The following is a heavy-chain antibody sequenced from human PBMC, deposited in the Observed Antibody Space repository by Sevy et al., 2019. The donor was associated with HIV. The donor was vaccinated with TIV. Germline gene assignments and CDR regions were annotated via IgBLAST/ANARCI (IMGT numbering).Heavy chain of an antibody. CDR2: IKQDGSEK. CDR1: GFTFSSYW. J-gene: IGHJ4*02. V-gene: IGHV3-7*01. CDR3: ATAISQLAYYFDY. D-gene: IGHD1-1*01. Sequence: GGSLRLSCAASGFTFSSYWMSWVRQAPGKGLEWVANIKQDGSEKYYVDSVKGRFTISRDNTKNSLYLQMNGLRAEDTALYYCATAISQLAYYFDYWGQGTLVTVSS.